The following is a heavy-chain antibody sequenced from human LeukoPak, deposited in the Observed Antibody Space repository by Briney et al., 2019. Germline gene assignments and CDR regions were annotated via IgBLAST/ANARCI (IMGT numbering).Heavy chain of an antibody. CDR1: GFTFSSYA. Sequence: GAPLRLSCAASGFTFSSYAMSWVRQAPGKGLEWVSAISGSGGSTYYADSVKGRFTISRDNSKNTLYLQMNSLRAEDTAVYYCANGDSSGYYYFNWFDPWGQGTLVTVSS. V-gene: IGHV3-23*01. D-gene: IGHD3-22*01. CDR3: ANGDSSGYYYFNWFDP. J-gene: IGHJ5*02. CDR2: ISGSGGST.